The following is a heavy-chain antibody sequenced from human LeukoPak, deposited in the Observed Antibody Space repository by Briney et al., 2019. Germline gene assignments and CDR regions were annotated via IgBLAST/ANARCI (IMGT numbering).Heavy chain of an antibody. Sequence: SETLSLTCSVSGGSISNWCWNWIRQPAGKGLEWIGRICLSADTNYKPSLKSRVTMSADMSNNEISLKLSSVTAADTAVYYCARRGSYCSSTSCDEASYYFDYWGQGTLVTVSS. D-gene: IGHD2-2*01. V-gene: IGHV4-4*07. CDR3: ARRGSYCSSTSCDEASYYFDY. J-gene: IGHJ4*02. CDR1: GGSISNWC. CDR2: ICLSADT.